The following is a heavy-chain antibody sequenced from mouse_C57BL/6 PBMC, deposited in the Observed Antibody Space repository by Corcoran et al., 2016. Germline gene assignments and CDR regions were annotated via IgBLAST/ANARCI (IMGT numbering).Heavy chain of an antibody. V-gene: IGHV3-6*01. CDR1: GYSITSGYY. J-gene: IGHJ3*01. Sequence: DVQLQESGPGLVKPSQSLSLTCSVTGYSITSGYYWNWIRQFPGNKLEWMGYISYDGSNNYNPSLKNRISITRDTSKNQFFLKLNSVTTEDTATYYCARGYGSSPYGGQGTLVTVSA. CDR3: ARGYGSSPY. CDR2: ISYDGSN. D-gene: IGHD1-1*01.